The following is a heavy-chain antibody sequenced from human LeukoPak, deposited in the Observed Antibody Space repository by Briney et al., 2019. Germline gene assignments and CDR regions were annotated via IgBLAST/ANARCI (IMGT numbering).Heavy chain of an antibody. CDR2: INHSGST. V-gene: IGHV4-34*01. CDR1: GGSFSGYY. Sequence: PSETLSLTCAVYGGSFSGYYWSWIRQPPGKGLEWIGEINHSGSTNYNPSLKSRVTISVDTSKNQFSLKLSSVTAADTAVYYCARADIVVVSAVQFDYWGQGTLVTVSS. J-gene: IGHJ4*02. D-gene: IGHD2-2*01. CDR3: ARADIVVVSAVQFDY.